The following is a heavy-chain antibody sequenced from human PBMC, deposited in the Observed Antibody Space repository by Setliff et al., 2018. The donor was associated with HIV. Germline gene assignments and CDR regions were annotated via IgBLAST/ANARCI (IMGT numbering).Heavy chain of an antibody. CDR2: IYYSGNT. CDR1: GGSISSGTYY. CDR3: ARVPCGVSTLTWFDP. V-gene: IGHV4-39*07. J-gene: IGHJ5*02. Sequence: SETLSLTCTVSGGSISSGTYYWGWRRHPPGKGLEWMWNIYYSGNTYYNPSLKRRVTIAVDTSNNQFSLKLSSVTAADTAVYYCARVPCGVSTLTWFDPWGQGTLVTVSS. D-gene: IGHD2-15*01.